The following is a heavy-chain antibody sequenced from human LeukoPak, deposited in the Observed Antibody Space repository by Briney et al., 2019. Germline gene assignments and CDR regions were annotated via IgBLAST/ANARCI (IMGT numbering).Heavy chain of an antibody. J-gene: IGHJ6*02. CDR1: GGSISSPTYS. D-gene: IGHD1-7*01. CDR2: ISVSGSYT. Sequence: LSLTCTVSGGSISSPTYSWAWIRQAPGKGLEWISYISVSGSYTNYADSVKGRFTISRDNAKNSLYLQMISLRAEDTAVYYCARCGTPNNYYGYGVDVWGQGTTVIVSS. V-gene: IGHV3-11*03. CDR3: ARCGTPNNYYGYGVDV.